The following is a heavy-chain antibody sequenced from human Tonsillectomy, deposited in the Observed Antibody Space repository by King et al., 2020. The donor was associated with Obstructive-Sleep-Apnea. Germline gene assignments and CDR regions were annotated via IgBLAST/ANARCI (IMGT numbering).Heavy chain of an antibody. D-gene: IGHD3-3*01. CDR1: GFSLSTSGVG. CDR3: THKKNEFRFLEWPYYFDY. Sequence: ITLKESGPTLVKPTQTLTLTCTFSGFSLSTSGVGVGCIRQPPGKALEWLALIYWDDDKRYSPSLKSRLTITKDTSKNQVVLTMTNMDPVDTATYYCTHKKNEFRFLEWPYYFDYWGQGTLVTVSS. CDR2: IYWDDDK. J-gene: IGHJ4*02. V-gene: IGHV2-5*02.